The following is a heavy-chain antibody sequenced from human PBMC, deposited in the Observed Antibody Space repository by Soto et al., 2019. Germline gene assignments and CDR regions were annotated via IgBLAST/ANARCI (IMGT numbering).Heavy chain of an antibody. CDR2: MNPNSGNT. V-gene: IGHV1-8*01. J-gene: IGHJ5*02. CDR1: GYTFTSYD. CDR3: ARGSDDFWSGSYYYP. D-gene: IGHD3-3*01. Sequence: ASVKVSCKASGYTFTSYDINWVRQATGQGLEWMGWMNPNSGNTGYAQKFQGRVTMTRNTSISTAYMELSSLRSEDTAVYYCARGSDDFWSGSYYYPWGQGTLVTVSS.